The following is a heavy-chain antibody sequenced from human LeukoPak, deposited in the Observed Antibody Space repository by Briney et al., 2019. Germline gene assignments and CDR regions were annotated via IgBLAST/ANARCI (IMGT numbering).Heavy chain of an antibody. CDR1: GFTFDEYG. D-gene: IGHD1-26*01. J-gene: IGHJ4*02. Sequence: GGSLRLSCAASGFTFDEYGISWVRQAPGKGLEWVSSINWDGGSTAYADSVQGRFTISRDNAKNSLHLQMKSLRAEDTALYYCARDSFSGSSLDYWGQGTLVTVSS. V-gene: IGHV3-20*04. CDR2: INWDGGST. CDR3: ARDSFSGSSLDY.